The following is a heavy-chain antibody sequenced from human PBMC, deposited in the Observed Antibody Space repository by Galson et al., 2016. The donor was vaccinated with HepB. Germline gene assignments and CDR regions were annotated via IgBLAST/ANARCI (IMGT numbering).Heavy chain of an antibody. CDR3: AMGPYSSFDCFHI. J-gene: IGHJ3*02. CDR1: GYSFTTYW. CDR2: IYPADSDT. Sequence: QSGAEVKKPGESLKISCRGSGYSFTTYWIAWVRQMPGKGLEWMGIIYPADSDTRYSPSFQGQVTLSADKSISTAYLQWVSLKASDTAMYYCAMGPYSSFDCFHIWGQGTMVTVSS. V-gene: IGHV5-51*01. D-gene: IGHD6-19*01.